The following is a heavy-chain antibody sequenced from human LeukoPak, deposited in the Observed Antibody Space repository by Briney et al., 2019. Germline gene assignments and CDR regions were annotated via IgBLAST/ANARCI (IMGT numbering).Heavy chain of an antibody. CDR2: IYDSGTT. Sequence: SETLSLTCAVSGGSISGWYWSWIRQPPGKGLEWIGHIYDSGTTNYNPSLKSRVTMSVDSSKNQFSLKLASVTAADTAVYYCARETTLTGYSSGLGFNYWGXGTLVTVSS. CDR3: ARETTLTGYSSGLGFNY. V-gene: IGHV4-59*01. CDR1: GGSISGWY. J-gene: IGHJ4*02. D-gene: IGHD6-19*01.